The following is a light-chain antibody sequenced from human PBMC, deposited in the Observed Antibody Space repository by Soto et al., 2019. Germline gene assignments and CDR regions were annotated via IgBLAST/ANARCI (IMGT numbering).Light chain of an antibody. CDR3: SSYISFNTVL. Sequence: QLVLTQPASVSGSPGQSITISCTGTSSDVGGYKYVSWYQQHPGKAPKLMIYDVSNRSSGVSNRFSGSKSDNTASLTISGLQAEDEADYYCSSYISFNTVLFGGGTKLTVL. CDR2: DVS. V-gene: IGLV2-14*01. CDR1: SSDVGGYKY. J-gene: IGLJ2*01.